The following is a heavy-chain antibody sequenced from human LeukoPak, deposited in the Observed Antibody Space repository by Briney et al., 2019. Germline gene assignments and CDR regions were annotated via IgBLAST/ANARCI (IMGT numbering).Heavy chain of an antibody. J-gene: IGHJ4*02. CDR3: AREGYYGSGSPPSLYFDY. D-gene: IGHD3-10*01. V-gene: IGHV3-30-3*01. CDR1: GFTFRSYV. Sequence: PGGSLRLSCAASGFTFRSYVIHWVRQAPGKGLEWVAVTSSDLNAKLYADSVKGRFTISRDNSRSTLYLQMNSLRPEDTAIYYCAREGYYGSGSPPSLYFDYWGQGTLVTVSS. CDR2: TSSDLNAK.